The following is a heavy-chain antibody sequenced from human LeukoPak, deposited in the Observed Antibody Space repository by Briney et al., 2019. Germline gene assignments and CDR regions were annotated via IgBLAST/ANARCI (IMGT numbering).Heavy chain of an antibody. D-gene: IGHD4-17*01. CDR3: ARDHRHDYGDYESRV. CDR2: IIPILGIA. J-gene: IGHJ4*02. Sequence: SVKVSCKASGGTFSSYAISWVRQAPGQGLEWMGRIIPILGIANYAQKFQGRVTITADKSTSTAYMELSSLRSEDTAVYYCARDHRHDYGDYESRVWGQGTLVTVSS. V-gene: IGHV1-69*04. CDR1: GGTFSSYA.